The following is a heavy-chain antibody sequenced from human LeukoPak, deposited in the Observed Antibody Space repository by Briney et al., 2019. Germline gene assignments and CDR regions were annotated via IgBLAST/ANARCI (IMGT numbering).Heavy chain of an antibody. CDR1: GFTFSSYD. D-gene: IGHD3-3*01. CDR2: IGTAGDT. Sequence: PGGSLRLSCAASGFTFSSYDMPWVRQATGKGLEWVSAIGTAGDTYYPGSVKGRFTISRESAKNSLYLQMNSLRAGDTAVYYCARSTYYDFWVFDYWGQGTLVTVSS. CDR3: ARSTYYDFWVFDY. V-gene: IGHV3-13*01. J-gene: IGHJ4*02.